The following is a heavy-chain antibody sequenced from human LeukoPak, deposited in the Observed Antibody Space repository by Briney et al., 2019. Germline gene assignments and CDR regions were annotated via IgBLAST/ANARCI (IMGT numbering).Heavy chain of an antibody. J-gene: IGHJ4*02. Sequence: GGSLRLSCEASGFSFSGYDMHWVRHATGKGLEWVSAIGTAGDTYYSDSVRGRFTISRDNAKNSLDLQMHSLRAGDTAVYYCARSPSYSSSWYALDSWGQGTLVTVSS. CDR2: IGTAGDT. D-gene: IGHD6-13*01. V-gene: IGHV3-13*01. CDR1: GFSFSGYD. CDR3: ARSPSYSSSWYALDS.